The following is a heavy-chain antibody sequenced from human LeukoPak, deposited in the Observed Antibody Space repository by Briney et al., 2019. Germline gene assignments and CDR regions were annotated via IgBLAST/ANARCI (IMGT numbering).Heavy chain of an antibody. Sequence: SETLSLTCTVSGGSISSGSYYWSWIRQPAGKGLEWIGRIYTSGSTNYNPSLKSRVTISVDTSKNQFSLKLSSVTAADTAVYYCVRESPQTGIAAAGTSHFDYWGQGTLVTVSS. V-gene: IGHV4-61*02. J-gene: IGHJ4*02. D-gene: IGHD6-13*01. CDR1: GGSISSGSYY. CDR3: VRESPQTGIAAAGTSHFDY. CDR2: IYTSGST.